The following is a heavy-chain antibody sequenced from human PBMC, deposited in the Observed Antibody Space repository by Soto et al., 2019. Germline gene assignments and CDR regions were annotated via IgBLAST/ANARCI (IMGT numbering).Heavy chain of an antibody. CDR1: RFTFDDFA. V-gene: IGHV3-9*01. J-gene: IGHJ3*02. D-gene: IGHD2-2*01. CDR2: ITWNSDDI. Sequence: EVQLVESGGDLVQPGRSLRLSCAASRFTFDDFAMHWVRQAPGKGLEWVATITWNSDDIGYADAVRGRFTISRDNAKSTHYLQMNSLRTEDTALYYCAKCVTRKDLVVVPTGKLYEASDIWGQRTMVTVSS. CDR3: AKCVTRKDLVVVPTGKLYEASDI.